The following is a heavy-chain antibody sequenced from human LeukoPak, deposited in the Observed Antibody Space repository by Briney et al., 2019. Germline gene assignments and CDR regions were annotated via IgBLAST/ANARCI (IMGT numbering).Heavy chain of an antibody. Sequence: PSETLSLTCTVSGGSISSYYWSWIRQPPGKGLEWIGYIYYSGSTNYNPSLKSRVTISVDTSKNQFSLKLSSVTAADTAVYYCVRDVSDYSNSHFDNWGQGTLVTVSS. CDR2: IYYSGST. CDR1: GGSISSYY. D-gene: IGHD4-11*01. J-gene: IGHJ4*02. V-gene: IGHV4-59*01. CDR3: VRDVSDYSNSHFDN.